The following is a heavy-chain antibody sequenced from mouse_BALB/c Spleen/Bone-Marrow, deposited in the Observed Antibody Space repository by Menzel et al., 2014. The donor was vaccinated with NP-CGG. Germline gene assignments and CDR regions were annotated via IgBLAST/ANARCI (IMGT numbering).Heavy chain of an antibody. D-gene: IGHD2-3*01. J-gene: IGHJ4*01. CDR2: ISSGGGST. Sequence: EVKVIESGGGLVKPGGSLKLSCAASGFAFSSYDMSWVRQTPEKRLEWVAYISSGGGSTYYPDTVKGRFTISRDNAKNPLYLQMSSLKSEDTAMYYCARHEDGYYDAMDYWGQGTSVTVSS. V-gene: IGHV5-12-1*01. CDR1: GFAFSSYD. CDR3: ARHEDGYYDAMDY.